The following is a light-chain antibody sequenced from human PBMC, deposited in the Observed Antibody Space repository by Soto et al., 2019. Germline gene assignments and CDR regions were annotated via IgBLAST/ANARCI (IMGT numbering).Light chain of an antibody. Sequence: QSVLTQPASVSGSPGQSITISCTGTISDVGGYNYVSWYQQHPGKAPKLMIYDVSNRPSGVSNRFSGSKSGNTASLTISGLMAEDESDYYCSSYTGSSTYVFGTGTKLTVL. CDR3: SSYTGSSTYV. J-gene: IGLJ1*01. CDR2: DVS. V-gene: IGLV2-14*03. CDR1: ISDVGGYNY.